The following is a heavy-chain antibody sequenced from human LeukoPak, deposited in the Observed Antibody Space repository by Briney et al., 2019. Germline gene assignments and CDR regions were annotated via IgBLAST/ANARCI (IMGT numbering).Heavy chain of an antibody. CDR2: LSGNGRIV. CDR3: AKEAVGPNYYDSSGYYRPYYFDY. CDR1: GLTFSIYA. Sequence: GGSLRLSCAGSGLTFSIYAMNWFRQAPGEGLEWVSGLSGNGRIVNYADSVKGRFTISRDNSKNTLYLQMNSLRAEDTAVYYCAKEAVGPNYYDSSGYYRPYYFDYWGQGTLVTVSS. J-gene: IGHJ4*02. V-gene: IGHV3-23*01. D-gene: IGHD3-22*01.